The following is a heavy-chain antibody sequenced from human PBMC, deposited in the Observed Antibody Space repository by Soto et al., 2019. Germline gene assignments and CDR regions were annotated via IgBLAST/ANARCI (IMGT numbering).Heavy chain of an antibody. J-gene: IGHJ6*02. CDR3: AKRLDTAMFYYYYYYGMDV. Sequence: EVQLLESGGGLVQPGGSLRLSCAASGFTFSSYAMSWVRQAPGKGLEWVSAISGSGGSTYYVDSVKGRFTISRDNSKNTLYLQMNSLRAEDTAVYYCAKRLDTAMFYYYYYYGMDVWGQGTTVTVSS. D-gene: IGHD5-18*01. V-gene: IGHV3-23*01. CDR1: GFTFSSYA. CDR2: ISGSGGST.